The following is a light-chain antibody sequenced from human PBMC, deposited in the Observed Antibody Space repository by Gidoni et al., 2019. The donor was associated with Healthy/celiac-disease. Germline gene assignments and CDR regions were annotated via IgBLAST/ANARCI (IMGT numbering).Light chain of an antibody. J-gene: IGKJ4*01. CDR3: MQALQTPLT. V-gene: IGKV2-28*01. Sequence: DIVMTQSPLSLPVTPGEPASISCRSSQSLLHSNGYNYLDWYLQKPGQSPQLLIYLGSNRASGVPDRFRGRGSGTDFTLKSSRVEAEDVGVYYCMQALQTPLTFGGGTKVEIK. CDR2: LGS. CDR1: QSLLHSNGYNY.